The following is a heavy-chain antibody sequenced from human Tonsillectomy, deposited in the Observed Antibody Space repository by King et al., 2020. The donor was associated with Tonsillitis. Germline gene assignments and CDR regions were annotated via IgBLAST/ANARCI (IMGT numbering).Heavy chain of an antibody. V-gene: IGHV3-23*04. CDR1: GFTFSSYA. D-gene: IGHD2-21*02. CDR3: AISTCGGDCNAYYFDY. Sequence: VQLVESGGGLVQPGGSLRLSCAASGFTFSSYAMSWGRQAPGKGLEWVSAISGGRRPNTSYAHSVKGPLTISRDNSKNTLYLLMNNLRAGDTALYYCAISTCGGDCNAYYFDYWGQGALATVSS. CDR2: ISGGRRPNT. J-gene: IGHJ4*02.